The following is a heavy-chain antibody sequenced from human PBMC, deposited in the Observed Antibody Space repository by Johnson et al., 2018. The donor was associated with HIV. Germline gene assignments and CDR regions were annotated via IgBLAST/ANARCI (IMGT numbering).Heavy chain of an antibody. J-gene: IGHJ3*02. V-gene: IGHV3-74*01. CDR3: ARDPGPQWELEATDAFDI. CDR1: GFTFSDYY. Sequence: VQLVESGGGLVQPGGSLRLSCAASGFTFSDYYMTWIRPAPGKGLVWVSRINSDGSSNSYADSVKGRFTISRDNAKNTLYLQMNSLRAEDTAVYYCARDPGPQWELEATDAFDIWGQGTMVTVSS. CDR2: INSDGSSN. D-gene: IGHD1-26*01.